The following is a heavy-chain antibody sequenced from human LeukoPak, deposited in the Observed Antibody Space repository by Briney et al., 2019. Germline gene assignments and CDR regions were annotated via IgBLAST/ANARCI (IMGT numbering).Heavy chain of an antibody. CDR2: IYPGDSDT. Sequence: GESLQISCKGSGYPFVSHWIAWVRQMPGKGLEWMGIIYPGDSDTRYSPSFRGQVIISADKSITTAYLQWRSLKASDTAMYYCARHNLYTGSDYPDFDYWGQGTLVTVSS. J-gene: IGHJ4*02. CDR1: GYPFVSHW. CDR3: ARHNLYTGSDYPDFDY. V-gene: IGHV5-51*01. D-gene: IGHD1-26*01.